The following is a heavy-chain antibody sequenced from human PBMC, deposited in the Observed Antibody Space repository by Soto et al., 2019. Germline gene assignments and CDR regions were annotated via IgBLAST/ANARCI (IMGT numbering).Heavy chain of an antibody. V-gene: IGHV2-5*02. CDR1: GFALTYIGEG. CDR2: VYWDDDK. CDR3: VQSRCGGDCLTFYSSHAYYGLDV. J-gene: IGHJ6*02. Sequence: QITLKESGPTLVKPTQTLTLTYTFSGFALTYIGEGVGWIHQPPGKALEWLALVYWDDDKRYNPSLRSRLTITKDTSKKQVVLTMTNMDPVDTATYYCVQSRCGGDCLTFYSSHAYYGLDVWGQGTTVTVSS. D-gene: IGHD2-21*02.